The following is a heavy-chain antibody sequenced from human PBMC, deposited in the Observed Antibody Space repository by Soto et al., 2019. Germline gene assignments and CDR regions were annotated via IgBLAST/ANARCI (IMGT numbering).Heavy chain of an antibody. Sequence: GGSLRLSCAASGFTFSSYSMNWVRQAPRKGQEWVSSISSSSSYIYYADSVKGRFTISRDNAKNSLYLQMNSLRAEDTAVYYSARAVRSGRYVQYGMDVWGQATTVTVSS. V-gene: IGHV3-21*01. CDR2: ISSSSSYI. D-gene: IGHD6-19*01. CDR1: GFTFSSYS. CDR3: ARAVRSGRYVQYGMDV. J-gene: IGHJ6*02.